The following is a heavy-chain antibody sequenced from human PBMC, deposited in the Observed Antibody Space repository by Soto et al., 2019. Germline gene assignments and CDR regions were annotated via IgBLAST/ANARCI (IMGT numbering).Heavy chain of an antibody. V-gene: IGHV1-69*12. CDR1: GGTFSSYA. D-gene: IGHD6-13*01. CDR2: IIPIFGTA. CDR3: AREISAIAAAVAGGFDY. Sequence: QVQLVQSGAEVKKPGSSVKVSCKASGGTFSSYAISWVRQAPGQGLEWMGGIIPIFGTANYAQKFQGRVTITADESTSTAYMELSSLRSEDTAVYYCAREISAIAAAVAGGFDYWGQGTLVTVSS. J-gene: IGHJ4*02.